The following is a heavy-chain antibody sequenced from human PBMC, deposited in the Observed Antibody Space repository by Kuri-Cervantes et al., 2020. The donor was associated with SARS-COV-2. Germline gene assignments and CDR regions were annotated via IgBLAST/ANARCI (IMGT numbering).Heavy chain of an antibody. CDR1: GYTFTGYY. Sequence: ASVKVSCKASGYTFTGYYMHWVRQAPGQGLEWMGWINPNSGGTNYAQEFQGRVTMTRDTSISTAYMELSRLRSGDTAVYYCAKPYNYGGNSGWGQGTLVTVSS. J-gene: IGHJ4*02. CDR3: AKPYNYGGNSG. CDR2: INPNSGGT. V-gene: IGHV1-2*02. D-gene: IGHD4-23*01.